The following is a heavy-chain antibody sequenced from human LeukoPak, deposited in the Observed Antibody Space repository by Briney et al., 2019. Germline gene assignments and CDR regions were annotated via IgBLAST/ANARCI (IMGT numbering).Heavy chain of an antibody. CDR2: IKQDGSEK. V-gene: IGHV3-7*01. D-gene: IGHD3-3*01. J-gene: IGHJ4*02. CDR1: GFTFSSYW. CDR3: ASMNYDFWSGYRYYFDY. Sequence: GGSLRLSCAASGFTFSSYWMSWVRQAPGKGLEWVANIKQDGSEKYYVDSVKGRFTISRDNAKNSLYLQMNSLRAEDTAVYYCASMNYDFWSGYRYYFDYWDQGTLVTVSS.